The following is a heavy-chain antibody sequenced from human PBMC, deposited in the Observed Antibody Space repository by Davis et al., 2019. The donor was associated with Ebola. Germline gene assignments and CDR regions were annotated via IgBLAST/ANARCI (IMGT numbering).Heavy chain of an antibody. CDR1: GGSISSYY. Sequence: MPSETLSLTCTVSGGSISSYYWSWIRQPPGKGLEWIGYIYYSGSTNYNPSLKSRVTISVDTSKNQFSLKLSSVTAADTAVYYCARDTYYYDSSGYGRAEYFQHWGQGTLVTVSS. CDR3: ARDTYYYDSSGYGRAEYFQH. V-gene: IGHV4-59*01. D-gene: IGHD3-22*01. J-gene: IGHJ1*01. CDR2: IYYSGST.